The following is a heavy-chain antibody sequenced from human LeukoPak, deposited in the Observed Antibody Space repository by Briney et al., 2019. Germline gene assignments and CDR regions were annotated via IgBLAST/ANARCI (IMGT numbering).Heavy chain of an antibody. V-gene: IGHV4-59*01. Sequence: PSETLSLTCTVSGGSISGYYCSWIRQPPGKGLDWIGYISYNSGSTNYNPSLKSRVSISADTSKNQCSLKLSSVTTADTAVYYCASGYSYVPAWGQGTLVTVSS. CDR1: GGSISGYY. CDR3: ASGYSYVPA. CDR2: ISYNSGST. J-gene: IGHJ5*02. D-gene: IGHD5-18*01.